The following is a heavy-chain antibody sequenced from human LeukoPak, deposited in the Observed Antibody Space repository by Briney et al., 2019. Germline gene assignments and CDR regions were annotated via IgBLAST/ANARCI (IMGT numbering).Heavy chain of an antibody. Sequence: PGRSLRLSCAASGFTFDDYAMHWVRQAPGKGLEWVSGISWNSGSMGYADSVKGRFTISRDNAKNSLYLQMNSLRAEDMALYYCAKDISSSPRYMDVWGKGTTVTVSS. J-gene: IGHJ6*03. CDR1: GFTFDDYA. V-gene: IGHV3-9*03. CDR3: AKDISSSPRYMDV. D-gene: IGHD6-13*01. CDR2: ISWNSGSM.